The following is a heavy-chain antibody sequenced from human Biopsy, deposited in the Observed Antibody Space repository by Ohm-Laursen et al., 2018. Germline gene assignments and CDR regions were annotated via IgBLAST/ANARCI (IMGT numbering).Heavy chain of an antibody. J-gene: IGHJ4*02. D-gene: IGHD1-26*01. CDR2: IYYSGST. CDR1: GGSIYNFF. V-gene: IGHV4-59*01. CDR3: ARVGVGAPSIDYFDS. Sequence: GTLSLTCPVSGGSIYNFFWSWIRQPPGKGLEWIGYIYYSGSTNYNPSLKSRVTISVDRSKNHFSLELSSVTAADTAVYYCARVGVGAPSIDYFDSWGQGALVTVSS.